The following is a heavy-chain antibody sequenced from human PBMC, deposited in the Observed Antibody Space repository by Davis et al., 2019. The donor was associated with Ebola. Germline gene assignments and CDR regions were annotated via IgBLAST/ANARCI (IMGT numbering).Heavy chain of an antibody. V-gene: IGHV4-39*01. D-gene: IGHD6-13*01. CDR1: GGSISSSSYY. J-gene: IGHJ5*02. CDR3: ARTLGIAAAGTGWFDP. Sequence: PSETLSLTCTVSGGSISSSSYYWGWIRQPPGKGLEWIGSIYYSGSTYYNPSLKSRVTISVDTSKNQFSLKLSSVTAADTAVYYCARTLGIAAAGTGWFDPWGQGTLVTVSS. CDR2: IYYSGST.